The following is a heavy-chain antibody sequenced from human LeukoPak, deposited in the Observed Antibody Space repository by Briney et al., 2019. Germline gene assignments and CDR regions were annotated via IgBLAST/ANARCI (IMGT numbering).Heavy chain of an antibody. V-gene: IGHV4-59*01. Sequence: SETLSLTCTVSGGSISSYYWSWIRQPPGRGLEWIGYIYYSGSTNYNPSLKSRVTISVDTSKNQFSLKLSSVTAADTAVYYCARGGDGYNPVDYWGQGTLVTVSS. CDR3: ARGGDGYNPVDY. CDR1: GGSISSYY. D-gene: IGHD5-24*01. J-gene: IGHJ4*02. CDR2: IYYSGST.